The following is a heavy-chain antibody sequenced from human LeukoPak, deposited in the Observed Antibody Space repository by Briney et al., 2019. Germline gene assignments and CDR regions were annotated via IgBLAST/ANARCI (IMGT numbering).Heavy chain of an antibody. Sequence: SWVRQPPGKGLEWIGYIYYSGSTYYNPSLKSRVTISVDTSKNQFSLKLSSVTAADTAVYYCARADYSGSYRLGYWGQGTLVTVSS. J-gene: IGHJ4*02. V-gene: IGHV4-30-4*08. CDR2: IYYSGST. CDR3: ARADYSGSYRLGY. D-gene: IGHD3-10*01.